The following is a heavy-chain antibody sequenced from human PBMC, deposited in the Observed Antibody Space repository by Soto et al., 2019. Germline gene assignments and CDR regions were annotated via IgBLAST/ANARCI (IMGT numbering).Heavy chain of an antibody. V-gene: IGHV4-39*07. CDR3: ARVMREGATDY. J-gene: IGHJ4*01. Sequence: SETLSLTCTVSGGSISSSSYYWGWIRQPPGKGLEWIGSIYYSGSTYYNPSLKSRVTISVDTSKNQFSLKLSSVTAADTAMYYCARVMREGATDYWGHGTLVTVSS. CDR2: IYYSGST. D-gene: IGHD1-26*01. CDR1: GGSISSSSYY.